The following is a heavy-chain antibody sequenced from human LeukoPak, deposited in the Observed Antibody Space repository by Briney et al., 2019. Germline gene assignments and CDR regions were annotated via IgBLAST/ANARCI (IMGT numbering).Heavy chain of an antibody. V-gene: IGHV1-18*01. J-gene: IGHJ4*02. Sequence: GASVKVSCKASGYTFTSYGISWVRQAPGQGLEWMGWISAYNGNTNYAQKLQGRVTMTTDTSTSTAYMELRSLRSDDTAVYYCARDRTTAYYDFWSGYYTTQSDYWGQGTLVTVSS. CDR3: ARDRTTAYYDFWSGYYTTQSDY. CDR1: GYTFTSYG. CDR2: ISAYNGNT. D-gene: IGHD3-3*01.